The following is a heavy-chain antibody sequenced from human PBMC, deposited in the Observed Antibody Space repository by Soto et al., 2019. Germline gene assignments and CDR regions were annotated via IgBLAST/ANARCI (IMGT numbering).Heavy chain of an antibody. J-gene: IGHJ6*02. CDR3: ARDGPMAGGYYYYYYGMDV. CDR2: IYSGGST. Sequence: PGGSLRLSCAASGFTVSSNYMSWVRQAPGKGLEWVSVIYSGGSTYYADSVKGRFTISRDNSKNTLYLQMNSLRAEDTAVYYCARDGPMAGGYYYYYYGMDVWGQGTTVTVSS. V-gene: IGHV3-53*05. D-gene: IGHD2-8*02. CDR1: GFTVSSNY.